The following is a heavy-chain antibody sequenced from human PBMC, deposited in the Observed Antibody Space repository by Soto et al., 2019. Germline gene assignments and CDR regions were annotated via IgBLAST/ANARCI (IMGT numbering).Heavy chain of an antibody. J-gene: IGHJ6*02. CDR1: GFTFSSYG. CDR3: ARDVSGEAKYYYYYGMDV. Sequence: PGGSLRLSCAASGFTFSSYGMHWVRQAPGKGLEWVAVIWYDGSNKYYADSVKGRFTISRDNSKNTLYLQMNSLRAEDTAVYYCARDVSGEAKYYYYYGMDVWGQGTTVTVSS. V-gene: IGHV3-33*01. D-gene: IGHD3-16*01. CDR2: IWYDGSNK.